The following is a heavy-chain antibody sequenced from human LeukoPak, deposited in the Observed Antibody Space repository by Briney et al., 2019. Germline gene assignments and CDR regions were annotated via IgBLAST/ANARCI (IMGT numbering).Heavy chain of an antibody. CDR2: ISSSGSII. J-gene: IGHJ4*02. V-gene: IGHV3-48*03. Sequence: GGSLRLSCAASGFTFSSYEMNWVRQAPGKGLEWVSYISSSGSIIYYADSVKGRFAISRDNAKNSLYLQMNSLRAEDTAVYYCARFASWELLPYFDYWGQGTLVTVSS. CDR3: ARFASWELLPYFDY. CDR1: GFTFSSYE. D-gene: IGHD1-26*01.